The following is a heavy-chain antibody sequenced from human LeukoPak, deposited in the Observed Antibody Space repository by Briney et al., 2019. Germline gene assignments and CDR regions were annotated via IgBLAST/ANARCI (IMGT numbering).Heavy chain of an antibody. CDR1: GGSFSGYY. J-gene: IGHJ4*02. Sequence: SETLSLTCAVYGGSFSGYYWSWIRQPPGKGLGWIGEINHSGSTNYNPSLKSRVTISVDTSKNQFSLKLSSVTAADTAVYYCARLFILDYWGQGTLVTVSS. CDR2: INHSGST. V-gene: IGHV4-34*01. CDR3: ARLFILDY.